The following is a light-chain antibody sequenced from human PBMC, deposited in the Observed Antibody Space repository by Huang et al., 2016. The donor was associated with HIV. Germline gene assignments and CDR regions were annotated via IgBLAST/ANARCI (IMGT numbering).Light chain of an antibody. CDR3: LQYNNWPPYT. Sequence: EIVMTQSPATLSVSPGGRATLSCRATQTISRDLAWYQQKPGQTPRLLIYRASIRATGIPARCSGSGSGTEFTLTISSLQSEDFAVYYCLQYNNWPPYTFGQGTKLEIK. J-gene: IGKJ2*01. CDR2: RAS. CDR1: QTISRD. V-gene: IGKV3-15*01.